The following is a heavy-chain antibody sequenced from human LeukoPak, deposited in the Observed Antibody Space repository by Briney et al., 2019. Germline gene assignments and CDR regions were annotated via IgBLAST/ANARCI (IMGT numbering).Heavy chain of an antibody. D-gene: IGHD4-17*01. V-gene: IGHV5-51*01. J-gene: IGHJ5*01. CDR3: ARQRYGDYNDWFDS. CDR2: IYPGDSDT. Sequence: GESLKISCQGSGYSFTTYWIGWVRQMPGKGLEWMGIIYPGDSDTRYRPSFQGQVTISVDKSISTAYLQWSSLKASDTGMYYCARQRYGDYNDWFDSWGQGTPVTVSS. CDR1: GYSFTTYW.